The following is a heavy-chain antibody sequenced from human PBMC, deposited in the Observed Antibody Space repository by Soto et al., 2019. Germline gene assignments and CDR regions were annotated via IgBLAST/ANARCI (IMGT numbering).Heavy chain of an antibody. CDR1: GYTFTRYT. CDR2: INPDNGNT. Sequence: QVQLVQSGAEVKKPGASVKISCKASGYTFTRYTMNWVRQAPGQRLEWMGWINPDNGNTKSSQKFQDRVIITRDTSASTAYIDLSSLRSEDTAVYYCARGIATGHLDPWRQGTLVTVSS. V-gene: IGHV1-3*01. CDR3: ARGIATGHLDP. J-gene: IGHJ5*02. D-gene: IGHD2-15*01.